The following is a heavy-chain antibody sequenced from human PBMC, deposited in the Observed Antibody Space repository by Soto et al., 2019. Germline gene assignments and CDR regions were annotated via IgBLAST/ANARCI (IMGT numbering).Heavy chain of an antibody. V-gene: IGHV1-2*02. D-gene: IGHD1-1*01. CDR3: AREPATAKPEGVDF. CDR2: INPNSGGT. J-gene: IGHJ4*02. Sequence: ASVKVSCKASGYTFSEYYIHWVRQAPGQGLEWMEWINPNSGGTKYAPKFQGGVTMTRDTSITTAYMELSRLRSGDTAVYYCAREPATAKPEGVDFWGQGTLVTVSS. CDR1: GYTFSEYY.